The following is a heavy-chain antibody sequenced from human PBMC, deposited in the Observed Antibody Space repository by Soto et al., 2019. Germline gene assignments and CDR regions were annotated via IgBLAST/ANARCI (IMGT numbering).Heavy chain of an antibody. CDR2: ISAYNGNT. V-gene: IGHV1-18*01. CDR1: GYTFTSYG. D-gene: IGHD3-22*01. CDR3: ARGLRTYCYDSSGWFDS. J-gene: IGHJ5*01. Sequence: ASVKVSCKASGYTFTSYGISWVRQAPGQGLEWMGWISAYNGNTNFAQKLQGRVTMTTDTSTSTTYMELRSLRSDDTAVYYCARGLRTYCYDSSGWFDSWGQGTLVTVSS.